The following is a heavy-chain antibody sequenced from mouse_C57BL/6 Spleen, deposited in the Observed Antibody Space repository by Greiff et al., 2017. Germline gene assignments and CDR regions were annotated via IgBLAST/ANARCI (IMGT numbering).Heavy chain of an antibody. Sequence: VQLQQPGAELVMPGASVKLSCKASGYTFTSYWMHWVKQRPGQGLEWIGEIDPSDSYTNYNQKFKGKSTLTVDKSSSTAYMQLSCLTSEDSAVYYCARRELGRGGLDYWGQGTTLTVSS. D-gene: IGHD4-1*01. J-gene: IGHJ2*01. CDR1: GYTFTSYW. CDR2: IDPSDSYT. V-gene: IGHV1-69*01. CDR3: ARRELGRGGLDY.